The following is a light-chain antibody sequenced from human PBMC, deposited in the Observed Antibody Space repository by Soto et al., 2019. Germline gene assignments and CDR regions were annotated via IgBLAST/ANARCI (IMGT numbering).Light chain of an antibody. CDR1: QSVTSSY. CDR3: HQYGHSPQT. V-gene: IGKV3-20*01. J-gene: IGKJ1*01. CDR2: AAS. Sequence: EIVLTQSPGTLSLSPGERATLSCRASQSVTSSYLAWYQQKPGQAPRLLIYAASSRATGIPDRFSGSGSGTDFTLIISRLEPEDLAVYYCHQYGHSPQTFGQGTKVEIK.